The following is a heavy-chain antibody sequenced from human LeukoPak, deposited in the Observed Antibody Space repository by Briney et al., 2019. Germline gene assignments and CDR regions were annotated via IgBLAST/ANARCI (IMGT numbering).Heavy chain of an antibody. V-gene: IGHV6-1*01. CDR2: TYYRSKWYD. CDR1: GDSVSSNNCA. D-gene: IGHD6-19*01. Sequence: SQTLSLTCAISGDSVSSNNCAWNWIRQSPSRGLEWLGRTYYRSKWYDDYAGSVKGRISISPDTSKDQCSLQLYAVTPEDTAVYYCARDVGTSGWYKFDYWGQGTMVTVSS. CDR3: ARDVGTSGWYKFDY. J-gene: IGHJ4*02.